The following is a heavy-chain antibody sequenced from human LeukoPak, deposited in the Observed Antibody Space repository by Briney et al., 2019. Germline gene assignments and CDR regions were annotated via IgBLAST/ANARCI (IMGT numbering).Heavy chain of an antibody. CDR1: GFTFSGCA. CDR3: AKGGWELLHGFDY. J-gene: IGHJ4*02. D-gene: IGHD1-26*01. Sequence: LGGSLRLSCAASGFTFSGCAMHWVRQAPGRGLEWVAVISYHGTKQHYADSVKGRFTISRDNSKNTLYLQMNSLRAEDTAVYYCAKGGWELLHGFDYWGQGTLVTVSS. V-gene: IGHV3-30-3*01. CDR2: ISYHGTKQ.